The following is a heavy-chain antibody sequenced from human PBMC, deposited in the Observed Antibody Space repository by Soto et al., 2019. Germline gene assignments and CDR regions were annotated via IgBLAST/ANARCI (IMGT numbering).Heavy chain of an antibody. CDR3: ARVSSSLYYYYYMDV. CDR2: IYYSGST. CDR1: GGSISSYY. Sequence: SETLSLTCTVSGGSISSYYWSWIRQPPGKGLEWIGYIYYSGSTNYNPSLKSRVTISVDTSKNQFSLKLSSVTAADTAVYYCARVSSSLYYYYYMDVWGKGTTVTVSS. V-gene: IGHV4-59*01. J-gene: IGHJ6*03. D-gene: IGHD2-2*01.